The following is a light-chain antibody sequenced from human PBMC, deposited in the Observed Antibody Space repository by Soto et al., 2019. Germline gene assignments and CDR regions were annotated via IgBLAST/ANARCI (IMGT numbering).Light chain of an antibody. J-gene: IGKJ3*01. V-gene: IGKV3-15*01. CDR1: ESVSSN. Sequence: EIVMTQSPATLSVSPGERATLSCRASESVSSNLAWYQQKPGQAPRLLIYGASTRATGIPARFSGSGSGTEFTLTISSLQSDDFAAYYCQQYNSLSPFTFGPGTKVDI. CDR2: GAS. CDR3: QQYNSLSPFT.